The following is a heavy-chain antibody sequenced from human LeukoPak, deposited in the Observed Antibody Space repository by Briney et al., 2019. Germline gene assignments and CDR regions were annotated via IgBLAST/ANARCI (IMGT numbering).Heavy chain of an antibody. V-gene: IGHV3-48*04. Sequence: GGSLRLSCVASGFTFDTYSMNWIRQAPGKGLEWTSYITDDSKTMYYADSVKGRFTISRDNAKNALYLQMNSLRAEDTAVYYCAKDGGSSRGYDFWSGYYTEYFQHWGQGTLVTVSS. CDR1: GFTFDTYS. CDR3: AKDGGSSRGYDFWSGYYTEYFQH. J-gene: IGHJ1*01. CDR2: ITDDSKTM. D-gene: IGHD3-3*01.